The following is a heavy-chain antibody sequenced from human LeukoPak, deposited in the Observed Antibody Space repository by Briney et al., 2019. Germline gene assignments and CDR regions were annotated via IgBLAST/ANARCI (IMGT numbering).Heavy chain of an antibody. D-gene: IGHD6-19*01. CDR3: ARDPVAGTEEGYYFDY. CDR1: GFTFSSYA. V-gene: IGHV3-30-3*01. Sequence: GGSLRLSCAASGFTFSSYAMHWVRQAPGKGLEWVAVISYDGSNKYYADSMKGRFTISRDNSKNTLYLQMNSLRAEDTAVYYCARDPVAGTEEGYYFDYWGQGTLVTVSS. J-gene: IGHJ4*02. CDR2: ISYDGSNK.